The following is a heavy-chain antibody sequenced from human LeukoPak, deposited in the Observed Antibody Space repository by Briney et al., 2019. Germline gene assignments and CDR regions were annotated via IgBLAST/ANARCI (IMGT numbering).Heavy chain of an antibody. Sequence: GGSLRLSCAASGFTFSSYGMNWVRQAPGKGLEWVSGISGSGGSTYSADSVKGRFTISRDNSKKTVYLQMNSLRAEDTAVYYCAKDRGLVGSTPSNFDYWGQGTLVTVSS. CDR2: ISGSGGST. V-gene: IGHV3-23*01. D-gene: IGHD1-26*01. CDR3: AKDRGLVGSTPSNFDY. J-gene: IGHJ4*02. CDR1: GFTFSSYG.